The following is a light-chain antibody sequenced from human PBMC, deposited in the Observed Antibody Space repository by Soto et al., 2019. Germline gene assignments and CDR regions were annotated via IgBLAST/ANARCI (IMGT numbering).Light chain of an antibody. V-gene: IGKV1-33*01. CDR1: QDISNY. J-gene: IGKJ1*01. CDR2: DAS. Sequence: DIQMTHSPSSLSASVGDTLTITCQASQDISNYLNWYQQKPGKAPKLLIYDASNLETGVPSRFSGSGSGTDFTFSISSLQPEDIATYYCQQYENLPWTFGQGTKVDIK. CDR3: QQYENLPWT.